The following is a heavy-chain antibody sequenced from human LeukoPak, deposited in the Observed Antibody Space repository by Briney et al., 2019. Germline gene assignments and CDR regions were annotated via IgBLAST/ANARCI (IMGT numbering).Heavy chain of an antibody. Sequence: NPSETLSLTCTVSGGSISSSSYYWGWIRQPPGKGLEWIGSIYYSGSTYYNPSLKSRVTISVDTSKNQFSLKLSSVTAADTAVYYCARHAHFFEWGGFREMATTYYFDYWGQGTLVTVSS. CDR1: GGSISSSSYY. CDR3: ARHAHFFEWGGFREMATTYYFDY. J-gene: IGHJ4*02. V-gene: IGHV4-39*01. D-gene: IGHD5-24*01. CDR2: IYYSGST.